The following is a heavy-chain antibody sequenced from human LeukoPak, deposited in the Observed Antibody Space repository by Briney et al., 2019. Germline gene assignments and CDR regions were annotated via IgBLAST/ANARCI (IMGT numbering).Heavy chain of an antibody. J-gene: IGHJ4*02. CDR2: INHSGST. V-gene: IGHV4-61*08. CDR3: ARSKGVRAYYFDY. Sequence: NPSETLSLTCTVSGGSISSGGYYWSWIRQPPGKGLDWIGEINHSGSTNYNPSLKSRVTISVDTSKNQFSLKLSSVTAADTAVYYCARSKGVRAYYFDYWGQGTLVTVSS. CDR1: GGSISSGGYY. D-gene: IGHD4-23*01.